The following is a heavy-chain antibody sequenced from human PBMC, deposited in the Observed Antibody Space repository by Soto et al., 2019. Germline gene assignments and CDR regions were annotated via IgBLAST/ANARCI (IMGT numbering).Heavy chain of an antibody. CDR1: GFTFSSYA. V-gene: IGHV3-23*01. CDR3: AKDRLASGATPRFDP. D-gene: IGHD3-3*02. Sequence: EVQLLESGGGLVQPGGSLRLSCAGSGFTFSSYAMSWVRQASGRGLEWVSVISGSGETTYYADSVKGRFTISRDNSKNTLYLQMNSLRAEDTAVYYCAKDRLASGATPRFDPWGQGTLVTVSS. J-gene: IGHJ5*02. CDR2: ISGSGETT.